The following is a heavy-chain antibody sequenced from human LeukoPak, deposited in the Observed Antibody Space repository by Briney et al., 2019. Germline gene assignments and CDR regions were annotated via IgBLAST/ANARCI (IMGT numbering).Heavy chain of an antibody. CDR3: ASNYYDGSGGGAFDI. D-gene: IGHD3-22*01. CDR2: IHYSGST. CDR1: GGSISSSSYY. V-gene: IGHV4-39*01. J-gene: IGHJ3*02. Sequence: SVTLSLTCTVSGGSISSSSYYWGWIRQPPGKGLEWIGSIHYSGSTYYNPSLKSRVTISVDTSKNQFSLKLSSVTAADTAVYYCASNYYDGSGGGAFDIWGQGTMVTVSS.